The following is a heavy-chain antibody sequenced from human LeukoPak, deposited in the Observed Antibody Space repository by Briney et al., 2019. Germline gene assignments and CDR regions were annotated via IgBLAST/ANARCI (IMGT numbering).Heavy chain of an antibody. CDR2: ISASGGST. D-gene: IGHD3-9*01. CDR1: GFTFSNAW. Sequence: GGSLRLSCAASGFTFSNAWMSWVRQAPGKGLEWVSTISASGGSTYYADSVKGRFTISRDNSKNTLYLQMNSLRGEDTAVYYCAKLKSLKYFDSYYFDYWGQGTLVTVSS. CDR3: AKLKSLKYFDSYYFDY. J-gene: IGHJ4*02. V-gene: IGHV3-23*01.